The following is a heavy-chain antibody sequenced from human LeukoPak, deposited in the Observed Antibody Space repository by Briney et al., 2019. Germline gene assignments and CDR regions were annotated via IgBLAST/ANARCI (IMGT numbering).Heavy chain of an antibody. CDR2: TSYDGSNK. J-gene: IGHJ6*03. Sequence: PGGSLRLSCAASGFTLSSYAMHWVRQAPGKGLEWVAVTSYDGSNKYYADSVKGRFTISRDNSKNTLYLQMNSLRAEDTAVYYCARAGRGYSGYDSYYYYYYMDVWGKGTTVTVSS. V-gene: IGHV3-30*04. CDR3: ARAGRGYSGYDSYYYYYYMDV. CDR1: GFTLSSYA. D-gene: IGHD5-12*01.